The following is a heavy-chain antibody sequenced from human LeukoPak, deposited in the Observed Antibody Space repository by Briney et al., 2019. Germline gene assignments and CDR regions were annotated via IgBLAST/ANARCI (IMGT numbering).Heavy chain of an antibody. Sequence: SETLSLTCAVYGGSFSGYYWSWIRQPPGKGLEGMGEINHSGSTNYNPSLKSGGTISVEKSKTQFSLKLSSVTAADTAVYYCARGPANYDSSGCLDYWGQGTLVTVSS. J-gene: IGHJ4*02. CDR1: GGSFSGYY. V-gene: IGHV4-34*01. D-gene: IGHD3-22*01. CDR2: INHSGST. CDR3: ARGPANYDSSGCLDY.